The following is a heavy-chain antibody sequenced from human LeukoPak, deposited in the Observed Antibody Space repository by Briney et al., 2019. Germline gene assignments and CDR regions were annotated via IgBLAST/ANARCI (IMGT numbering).Heavy chain of an antibody. Sequence: GGSLRLSCAASGFTFSSYWMSWVRQAPGKGLEWVANIKQDGSEKYYVDSVKGRFIISRDNAKNSLYLQMNSLRAEDTAVYYCARADRRIVGATRHDAFDIWGQGTMVTVSS. J-gene: IGHJ3*02. CDR3: ARADRRIVGATRHDAFDI. D-gene: IGHD1-26*01. CDR1: GFTFSSYW. CDR2: IKQDGSEK. V-gene: IGHV3-7*01.